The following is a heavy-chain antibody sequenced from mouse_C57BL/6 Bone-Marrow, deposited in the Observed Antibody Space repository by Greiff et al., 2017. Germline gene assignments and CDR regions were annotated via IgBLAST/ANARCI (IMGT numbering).Heavy chain of an antibody. CDR3: TRVVTTTVYYFDY. CDR1: GYTFTDYE. Sequence: QVQLQQSGAELVRPGASVTLSCKASGYTFTDYEMHWVKQTPVHGLEWIGAIDPETGGTAYNQKFKGKAILTADKSSSTAYMELRSLKSEDSAVFYCTRVVTTTVYYFDYWGQGTTLTVSS. D-gene: IGHD2-2*01. J-gene: IGHJ2*01. CDR2: IDPETGGT. V-gene: IGHV1-15*01.